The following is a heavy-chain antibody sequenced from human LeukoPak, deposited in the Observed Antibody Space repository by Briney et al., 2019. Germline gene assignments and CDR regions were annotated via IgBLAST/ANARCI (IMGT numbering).Heavy chain of an antibody. CDR3: ARRAYSGYYYYFDY. D-gene: IGHD2/OR15-2a*01. CDR2: VYYSGST. V-gene: IGHV4-39*01. CDR1: GDSITSSSYY. Sequence: PSETLSLTCSVSGDSITSSSYYWDWIRQPPGKGLEWIGSVYYSGSTYYSPSLKSRITISVDTSKNQFSLNVTSVTAADTAVYYCARRAYSGYYYYFDYWGQGALVTVSS. J-gene: IGHJ4*02.